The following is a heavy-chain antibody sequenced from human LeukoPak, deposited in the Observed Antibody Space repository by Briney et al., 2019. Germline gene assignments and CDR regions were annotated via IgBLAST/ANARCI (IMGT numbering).Heavy chain of an antibody. V-gene: IGHV4-30-2*01. D-gene: IGHD2-2*01. CDR3: ARGRKAPGAAYNWFDP. J-gene: IGHJ5*02. Sequence: SETLSLTCAVSGGSISSGGYSWSWIRQPPGKGLEWIGYIYHSGSTYYNPSLKSRVTISVGRSKNQFSLKLSSVTAADTAVYYCARGRKAPGAAYNWFDPWGQGTLVTVSS. CDR2: IYHSGST. CDR1: GGSISSGGYS.